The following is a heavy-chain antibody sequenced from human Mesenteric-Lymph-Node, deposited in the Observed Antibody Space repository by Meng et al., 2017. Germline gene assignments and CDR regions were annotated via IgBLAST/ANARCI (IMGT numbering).Heavy chain of an antibody. V-gene: IGHV4-34*01. Sequence: QVQLKRWGAGLLKPSATLSLTCAVYGGSFSGYYWSWIRQPPGKGLEWIGEINHSGSTNYNPSLKSRVTISVDKSKNQFSLKLSSVTAADTAVYYCTTLYGDSISWGQGTLVTVSS. D-gene: IGHD4-17*01. J-gene: IGHJ4*02. CDR2: INHSGST. CDR3: TTLYGDSIS. CDR1: GGSFSGYY.